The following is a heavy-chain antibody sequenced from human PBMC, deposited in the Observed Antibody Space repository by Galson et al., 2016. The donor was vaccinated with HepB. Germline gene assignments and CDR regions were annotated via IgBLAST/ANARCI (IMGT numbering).Heavy chain of an antibody. V-gene: IGHV4-61*01. J-gene: IGHJ5*02. CDR3: ARECLWFGELSLGSLGSSFENWFDP. CDR1: GGSVSSGNYY. Sequence: SETLSLTCTVSGGSVSSGNYYWTWIRQLPGKGLEWIGSIYYTGSTNYNPSLKSRVTISIDTSKNQFSLNLSSVTAADTAVYYCARECLWFGELSLGSLGSSFENWFDPWGQGTLVTVSS. D-gene: IGHD3-10*01. CDR2: IYYTGST.